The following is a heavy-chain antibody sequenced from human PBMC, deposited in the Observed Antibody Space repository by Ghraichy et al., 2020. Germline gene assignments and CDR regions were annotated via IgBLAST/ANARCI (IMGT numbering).Heavy chain of an antibody. CDR2: ISWNSGSI. Sequence: SLNISCAASGFTFDDYVMHWVRQAPGKGLEWVSSISWNSGSIGYADSVKGRFTISRDNAKKSLYLQMNSLRPEDTALYYCAANYGYWGQGTLVTVSS. J-gene: IGHJ4*02. CDR3: AANYGY. CDR1: GFTFDDYV. V-gene: IGHV3-9*01.